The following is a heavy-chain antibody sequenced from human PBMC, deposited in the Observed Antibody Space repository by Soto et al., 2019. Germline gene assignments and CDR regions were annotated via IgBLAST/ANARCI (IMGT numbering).Heavy chain of an antibody. CDR3: ARGIWTMTRGAYYFDN. Sequence: ASVKVSCKASGFTFTNHAMLWVRQAPGQRLEWMGWVNAGNGHTKYSQNFQGRVTITRDTSASTVYMELSSLISEDAAVYYCARGIWTMTRGAYYFDNWGQGTLVTVSS. CDR1: GFTFTNHA. J-gene: IGHJ4*02. CDR2: VNAGNGHT. V-gene: IGHV1-3*01. D-gene: IGHD3-10*01.